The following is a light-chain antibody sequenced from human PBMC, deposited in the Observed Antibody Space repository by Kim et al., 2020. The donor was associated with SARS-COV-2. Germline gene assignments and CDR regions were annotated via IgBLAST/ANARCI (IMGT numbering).Light chain of an antibody. J-gene: IGLJ2*01. CDR1: KLGNKY. Sequence: SYELTQPPSVSVSPGQTASITCSGDKLGNKYACWYQQKPGQSPVLVIYQDTKRPSGIPERFSGSNSGNTATLTISGTQPMDEADYYCQAWDSSTVVIGGGTQLTVL. CDR2: QDT. V-gene: IGLV3-1*01. CDR3: QAWDSSTVV.